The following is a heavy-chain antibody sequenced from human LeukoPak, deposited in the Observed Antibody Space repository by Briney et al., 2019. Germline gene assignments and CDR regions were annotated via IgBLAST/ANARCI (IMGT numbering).Heavy chain of an antibody. CDR1: GFTFSSYW. CDR3: AAGYSSGWSEN. J-gene: IGHJ4*02. Sequence: QPGGSLRLSCAASGFTFSSYWMHWVRQAPGKGLVWVSRINSDGSSTSYADSVKGRFTISRDNAKNTLYLQVNSLRAEDTAVYYCAAGYSSGWSENWGQGTLVTVSS. V-gene: IGHV3-74*01. CDR2: INSDGSST. D-gene: IGHD6-19*01.